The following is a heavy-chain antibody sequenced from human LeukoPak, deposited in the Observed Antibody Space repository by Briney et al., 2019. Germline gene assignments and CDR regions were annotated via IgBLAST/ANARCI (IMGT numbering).Heavy chain of an antibody. CDR1: GFTFSSYG. D-gene: IGHD6-19*01. Sequence: GGSLRLSCAASGFTFSSYGMHWVRQAPGKGLEWVAFIRYDGSNKYYADSVKGRFTISRDNSKNTLYLQMNSLRAEDTAVYYCAKAAVAGREPIDYWGQGTLVTASS. CDR3: AKAAVAGREPIDY. CDR2: IRYDGSNK. V-gene: IGHV3-30*02. J-gene: IGHJ4*02.